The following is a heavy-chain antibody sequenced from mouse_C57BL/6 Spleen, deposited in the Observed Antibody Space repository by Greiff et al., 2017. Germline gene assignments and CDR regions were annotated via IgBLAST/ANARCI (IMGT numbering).Heavy chain of an antibody. CDR3: ARDSNYFDY. CDR1: GYSITSGYY. J-gene: IGHJ2*01. CDR2: ISYDGSN. V-gene: IGHV3-6*01. D-gene: IGHD1-1*01. Sequence: EVKLMESGPGLVKPSQSLSLTCSVTGYSITSGYYWNWLRQFPGNKLEWMGYISYDGSNNYNPSLKNLIAITRDTSKNQFFLKLNSVTTEDTATYYCARDSNYFDYWGQGTTLTVSS.